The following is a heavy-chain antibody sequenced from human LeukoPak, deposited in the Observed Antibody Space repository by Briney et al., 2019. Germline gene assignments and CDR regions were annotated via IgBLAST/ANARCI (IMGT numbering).Heavy chain of an antibody. CDR2: IFYSGIT. D-gene: IGHD1-26*01. CDR1: GDSITSYF. CDR3: ARDPTGSYSGFDY. J-gene: IGHJ4*02. V-gene: IGHV4-59*12. Sequence: SETLSLTCTVSGDSITSYFWSWIRQPPGKGLEWVGYIFYSGITNYNPSLKSRVTISVDTSKNQFSLKLSSVAAADTAVYYCARDPTGSYSGFDYWGQGTLVTVSS.